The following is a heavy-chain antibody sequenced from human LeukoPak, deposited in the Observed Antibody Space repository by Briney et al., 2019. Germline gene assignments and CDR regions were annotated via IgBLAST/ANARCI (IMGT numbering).Heavy chain of an antibody. V-gene: IGHV1-69*13. CDR3: ARAVDSSGWLGHDRYYYYMDV. D-gene: IGHD6-19*01. Sequence: ASVKVSCKASGGTFSSYAISWVRQAPGQGLEWMGGIIPIFGTANYAQKFQGRVTITADESTSTAYMELSSLRSEDTAVYYCARAVDSSGWLGHDRYYYYMDVWGKGTTVTISS. CDR1: GGTFSSYA. CDR2: IIPIFGTA. J-gene: IGHJ6*03.